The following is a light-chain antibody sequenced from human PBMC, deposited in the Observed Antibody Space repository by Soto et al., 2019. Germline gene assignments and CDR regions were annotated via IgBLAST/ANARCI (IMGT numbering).Light chain of an antibody. Sequence: LTQPASLSWSPGQSITISCTVTSRDIGNYNYVSWYQHHPGKAPKLMIYEVTSRPSGVSDRFSGSKSGMTASLTISGLQPEDEADYFCASYRSANTLVVFGTGTKVTVL. J-gene: IGLJ1*01. CDR2: EVT. CDR3: ASYRSANTLVV. CDR1: SRDIGNYNY. V-gene: IGLV2-14*01.